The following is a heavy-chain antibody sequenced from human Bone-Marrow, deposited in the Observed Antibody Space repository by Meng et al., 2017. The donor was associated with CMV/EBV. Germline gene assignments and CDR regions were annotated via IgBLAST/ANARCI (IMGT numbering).Heavy chain of an antibody. Sequence: GSLRLSCTVSGGSISGTYYYWGWIRQPPGKGLEWIGSIYYSGNTYYNPSLKSRVTISVDTSKNHFSLKMFSVTAADTAVYFCARDLTGDFGGSWGQGPLVPVSS. V-gene: IGHV4-39*07. CDR3: ARDLTGDFGGS. D-gene: IGHD7-27*01. J-gene: IGHJ5*02. CDR2: IYYSGNT. CDR1: GGSISGTYYY.